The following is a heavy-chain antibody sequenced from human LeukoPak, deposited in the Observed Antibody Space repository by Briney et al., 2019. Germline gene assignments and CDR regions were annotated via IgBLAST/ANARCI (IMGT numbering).Heavy chain of an antibody. J-gene: IGHJ6*02. CDR3: ARGLGAVAGTDYYYGMDV. CDR2: IIPILGIA. Sequence: VASVKVSCKASGGTFSSYAISWVRQAPGQGLEWMGRIIPILGIANYAQKFQGRVTITADKSTSTAYMELSSLRSEDTAVYYCARGLGAVAGTDYYYGMDVWGQGTTVTVSS. V-gene: IGHV1-69*04. CDR1: GGTFSSYA. D-gene: IGHD6-19*01.